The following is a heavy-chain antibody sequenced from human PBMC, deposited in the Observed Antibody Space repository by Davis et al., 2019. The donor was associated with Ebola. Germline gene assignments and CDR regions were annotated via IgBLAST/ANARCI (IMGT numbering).Heavy chain of an antibody. Sequence: PGGSLRLSCAASGFTFSDYYMSWIRQAPGKGLEWVSYISSSSSYTNYADSVKGRFTISRDNVKNSLYLQMNSLRAEDTAVYYCARDSVSLLLSQGFDPWGQGTLVTVSS. CDR2: ISSSSSYT. V-gene: IGHV3-11*06. CDR1: GFTFSDYY. CDR3: ARDSVSLLLSQGFDP. J-gene: IGHJ5*02. D-gene: IGHD3-10*01.